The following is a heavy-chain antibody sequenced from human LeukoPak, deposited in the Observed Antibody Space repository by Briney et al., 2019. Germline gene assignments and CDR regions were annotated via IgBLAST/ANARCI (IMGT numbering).Heavy chain of an antibody. CDR3: AKDHSSSPGY. CDR2: IRYDGSNK. Sequence: PGGSLRLSCETSGFSFNDFAMHWVRQAPGKGLEWVAFIRYDGSNKYYADSVKGRFTISRDNSKNTLYLQMNSLRAEDTAVYYCAKDHSSSPGYWGQGTLVTVSS. CDR1: GFSFNDFA. J-gene: IGHJ4*02. D-gene: IGHD6-13*01. V-gene: IGHV3-30*02.